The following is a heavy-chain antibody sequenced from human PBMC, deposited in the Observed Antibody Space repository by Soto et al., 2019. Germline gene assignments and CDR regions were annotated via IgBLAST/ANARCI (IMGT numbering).Heavy chain of an antibody. Sequence: SETLSLTCTVSGGSISSGDYYWSWIRQPPGKGLEWIGYIYYSGSTYYNPSLKSRVTISVDTSKNQFSLKLSSVTAADTAVYYCARGQDNYDSSGSHWGQGTLVTVSS. CDR2: IYYSGST. D-gene: IGHD3-22*01. CDR1: GGSISSGDYY. CDR3: ARGQDNYDSSGSH. V-gene: IGHV4-30-4*01. J-gene: IGHJ4*02.